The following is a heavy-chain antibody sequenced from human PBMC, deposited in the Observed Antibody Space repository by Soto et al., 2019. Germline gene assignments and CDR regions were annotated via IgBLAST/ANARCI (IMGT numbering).Heavy chain of an antibody. D-gene: IGHD3-9*01. V-gene: IGHV4-4*02. Sequence: PSETLSLTCAVSGGSISSSNWWSWVRQPPGKGLEWIGEIYHSGSTNYNPSLKSRVTISVDKSKNQFSLELSSVTAADTAVYYCARGIGLTGYFYYYYGMDVWGQGTTVTVSS. J-gene: IGHJ6*02. CDR2: IYHSGST. CDR3: ARGIGLTGYFYYYYGMDV. CDR1: GGSISSSNW.